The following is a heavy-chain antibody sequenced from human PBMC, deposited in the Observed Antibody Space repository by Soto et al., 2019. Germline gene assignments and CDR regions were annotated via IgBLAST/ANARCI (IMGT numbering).Heavy chain of an antibody. D-gene: IGHD3-10*01. CDR3: ARGGGLGFWELNWFDP. Sequence: QVQLVESGGGVVQPGRSLRLSCAASGFTFSSYGMHWVRQAPGKGLEWVAVIWYDGSNKYYADSVKGRFTISRDNSKNTLYLQMNSLRAEDTAVYYCARGGGLGFWELNWFDPWGQGTLVTVSS. CDR1: GFTFSSYG. V-gene: IGHV3-33*01. CDR2: IWYDGSNK. J-gene: IGHJ5*02.